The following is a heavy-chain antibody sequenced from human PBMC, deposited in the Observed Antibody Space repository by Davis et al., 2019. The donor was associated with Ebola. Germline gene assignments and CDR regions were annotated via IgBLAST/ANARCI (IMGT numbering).Heavy chain of an antibody. J-gene: IGHJ4*02. V-gene: IGHV3-30*03. CDR2: IFFDGSET. D-gene: IGHD6-6*01. CDR3: VREFFEFSSSSFSDS. Sequence: GGSLRLSCEASGFTFSRYGMHWVRQAPGKGPEWLTYIFFDGSETFYADSVKGRFTISRDNSKNTLYLQMGRLRSDDTAMYYCVREFFEFSSSSFSDSWGQGTLVTVSS. CDR1: GFTFSRYG.